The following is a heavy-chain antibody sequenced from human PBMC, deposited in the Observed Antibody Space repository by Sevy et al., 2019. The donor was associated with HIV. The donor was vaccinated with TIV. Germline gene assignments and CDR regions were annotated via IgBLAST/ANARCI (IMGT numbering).Heavy chain of an antibody. CDR1: GGSISSGGYY. CDR2: IYYSGST. Sequence: SETLSLTCTVSGGSISSGGYYWSWIRQHPGKGLEWIGYIYYSGSTYYNPSIKSRVTISVDTSKNQFSLKLSFVTAAATAVYYCARDRRAVNYYYYSMDVWGKGTTVTVSS. CDR3: ARDRRAVNYYYYSMDV. V-gene: IGHV4-31*03. J-gene: IGHJ6*03. D-gene: IGHD1-26*01.